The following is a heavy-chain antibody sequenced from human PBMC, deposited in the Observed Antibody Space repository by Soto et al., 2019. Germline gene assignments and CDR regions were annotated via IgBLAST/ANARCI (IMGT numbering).Heavy chain of an antibody. CDR2: XXAGXGXT. CDR1: GYTFTSYD. D-gene: IGHD6-6*01. CDR3: ARGSSDYYYGMDV. V-gene: IGHV1-3*01. Sequence: ASVNVSCTASGYTFTSYDMHLVRQAPGQRLEXMGXXXAGXGXTXXSXXXQGRVTITSDTSASTAYMEMSSLRSEDTAVYYCARGSSDYYYGMDVWGQGTTVTLS. J-gene: IGHJ6*02.